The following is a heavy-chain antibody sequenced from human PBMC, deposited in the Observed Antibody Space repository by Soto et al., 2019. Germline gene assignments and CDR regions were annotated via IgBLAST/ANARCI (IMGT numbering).Heavy chain of an antibody. Sequence: SETLSLTCAVSGGSIRSSNLWSWVRQPPGKGLEWIGEIYHSGSTNYNPSLKSRVTISVDKSKNQFSLKLSSVTAADTAVYYCAGYSYGYDYYYGMDVWGQGTTVTVSS. CDR3: AGYSYGYDYYYGMDV. CDR1: GGSIRSSNL. D-gene: IGHD5-18*01. V-gene: IGHV4-4*02. CDR2: IYHSGST. J-gene: IGHJ6*02.